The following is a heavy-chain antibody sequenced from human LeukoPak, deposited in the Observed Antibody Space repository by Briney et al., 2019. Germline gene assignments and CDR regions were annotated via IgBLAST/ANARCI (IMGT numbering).Heavy chain of an antibody. CDR1: GFTFSSYE. CDR2: ISSSGSSI. D-gene: IGHD1-26*01. CDR3: ARGQRIVGATRLSYFDY. V-gene: IGHV3-48*03. J-gene: IGHJ4*02. Sequence: GGSLRLSCAASGFTFSSYEMNWVRQAPGKGLEWVSYISSSGSSIYYADSVKGRFTISRDNAKNSLYLQMNSLRAEDTAVYYCARGQRIVGATRLSYFDYWGQGTLVTVSS.